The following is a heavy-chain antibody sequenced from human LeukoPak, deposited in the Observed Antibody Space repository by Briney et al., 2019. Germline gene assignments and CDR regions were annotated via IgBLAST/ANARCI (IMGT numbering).Heavy chain of an antibody. CDR3: AKDLTATVVNSIDY. CDR1: GFTFDNYR. Sequence: GGSLRLSCAASGFTFDNYRMSWVRQAPGKGLEWVSTVNADGGSTYYADSVKGRFTISRDNSKNTLYLQMNSLRAEDTAVYYCAKDLTATVVNSIDYWGQGTLVTVSS. J-gene: IGHJ4*02. D-gene: IGHD4-23*01. CDR2: VNADGGST. V-gene: IGHV3-23*01.